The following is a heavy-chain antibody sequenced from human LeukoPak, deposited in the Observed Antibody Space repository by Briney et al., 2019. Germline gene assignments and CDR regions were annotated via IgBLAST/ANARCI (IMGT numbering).Heavy chain of an antibody. V-gene: IGHV3-64*01. CDR3: VRDRGISGWYNLDY. Sequence: GGSLRLSCAASGLTFSIFAMHWVRQGPGKGLEHVSGISYNGSQTYYGNSVKDRFTISRDNAKNTVYLQMASLRVDDMAVYYFVRDRGISGWYNLDYWGQGILVTVSS. J-gene: IGHJ4*02. D-gene: IGHD6-19*01. CDR2: ISYNGSQT. CDR1: GLTFSIFA.